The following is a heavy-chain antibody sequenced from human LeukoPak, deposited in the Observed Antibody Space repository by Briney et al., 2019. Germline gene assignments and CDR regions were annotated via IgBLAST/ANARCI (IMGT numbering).Heavy chain of an antibody. CDR1: GGSISSSSYY. J-gene: IGHJ4*02. D-gene: IGHD6-13*01. V-gene: IGHV4-39*07. CDR2: IYYSGST. Sequence: PSETLSLTCTVSGGSISSSSYYWGWIRQPPGKGLEWIGSIYYSGSTYYNPSLKSRVTISVDTSKNQFSLKLSSVTAADTAVYYCARDVLRSLAAADYWGQGTLVTVSS. CDR3: ARDVLRSLAAADY.